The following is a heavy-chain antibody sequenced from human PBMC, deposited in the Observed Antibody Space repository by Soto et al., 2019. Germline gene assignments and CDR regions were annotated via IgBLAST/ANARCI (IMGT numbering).Heavy chain of an antibody. CDR2: IGSAGDP. CDR3: ARWNWQQLAFDY. V-gene: IGHV3-13*05. CDR1: GFTFSSSD. J-gene: IGHJ4*02. Sequence: PGGSLRLSCAASGFTFSSSDMHWVRQATGKGLEWVSGIGSAGDPYYEGSVKGRFTISRENAKNSLYLQMNSLRAGDTAVYYCARWNWQQLAFDYWGQGNLVTGSS. D-gene: IGHD6-13*01.